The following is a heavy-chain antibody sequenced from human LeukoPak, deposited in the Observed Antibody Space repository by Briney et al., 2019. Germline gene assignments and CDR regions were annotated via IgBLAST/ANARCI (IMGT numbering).Heavy chain of an antibody. CDR1: GFTVSSNY. D-gene: IGHD1-26*01. CDR3: ARDSVGAPRERWDY. CDR2: IYSGGST. Sequence: PGGSLRLSCAASGFTVSSNYMTWVRQAPGKVLEWVSVIYSGGSTYYADSVKGRFTISRDNSKNTLYLQMNSLRAEDTAVYYCARDSVGAPRERWDYWGQGTLVTVSS. V-gene: IGHV3-66*01. J-gene: IGHJ4*02.